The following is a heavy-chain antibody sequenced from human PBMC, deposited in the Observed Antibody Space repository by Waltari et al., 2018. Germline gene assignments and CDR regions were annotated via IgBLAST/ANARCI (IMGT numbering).Heavy chain of an antibody. V-gene: IGHV2-70*15. CDR3: ARAANYGSGSYYIDY. CDR1: GFSLSTSGMC. CDR2: IDWDDDK. J-gene: IGHJ4*02. D-gene: IGHD3-10*01. Sequence: QVTLRESGPALVKPTQTLTLTCTFSGFSLSTSGMCVSWIRQPPGKALEWLARIDWDDDKYYSTSLKTRLTISKDTSKNQVVLTMTNMDPVDTATYYCARAANYGSGSYYIDYWGQGTLVTVSS.